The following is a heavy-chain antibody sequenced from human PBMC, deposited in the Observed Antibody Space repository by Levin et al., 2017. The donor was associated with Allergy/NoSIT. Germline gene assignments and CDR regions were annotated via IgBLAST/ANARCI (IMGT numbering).Heavy chain of an antibody. Sequence: TLSLTCSVSGGSVSSGTYYWSWIRRPPGKGLEWIGYINYRGGTKYNPSLESRVTISVDTSKNEFSLKVTSVTAADTAVYYCARNRIIVSGGNDYYYGMDVWGQGTTVTVSS. J-gene: IGHJ6*02. V-gene: IGHV4-61*01. CDR1: GGSVSSGTYY. CDR3: ARNRIIVSGGNDYYYGMDV. CDR2: INYRGGT. D-gene: IGHD5/OR15-5a*01.